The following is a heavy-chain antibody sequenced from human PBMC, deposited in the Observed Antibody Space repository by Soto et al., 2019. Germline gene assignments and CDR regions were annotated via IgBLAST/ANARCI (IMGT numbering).Heavy chain of an antibody. CDR3: FVSCPSPF. CDR1: GYMFTNYY. V-gene: IGHV1-46*01. J-gene: IGHJ4*02. D-gene: IGHD3-16*01. CDR2: INPNGGST. Sequence: QVHLVQSGAEVKKPGASVKVSCEASGYMFTNYYVNWVRQAPGQGLEWMGAINPNGGSTMYVQKSKGRFTMTREPPTTTAELGRTALKSGARAVSFFFVSCPSPFWGQGPLVPVS.